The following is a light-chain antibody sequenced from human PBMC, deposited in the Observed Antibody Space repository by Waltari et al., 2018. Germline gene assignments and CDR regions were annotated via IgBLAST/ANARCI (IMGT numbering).Light chain of an antibody. Sequence: DIVMTQSPDSLAVSLGDSATINCKSSQSVLYNSNNKNYLAWYQQKPGQPPKLLIYWASTRQSGVPDRFSGGGAGTDFTLTISSLQAEDVAVYYCQQYYSSPRTFGQGTKVEIK. CDR2: WAS. CDR1: QSVLYNSNNKNY. CDR3: QQYYSSPRT. J-gene: IGKJ1*01. V-gene: IGKV4-1*01.